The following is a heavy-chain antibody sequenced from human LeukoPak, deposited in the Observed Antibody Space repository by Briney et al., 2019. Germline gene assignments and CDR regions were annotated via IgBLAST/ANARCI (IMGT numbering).Heavy chain of an antibody. D-gene: IGHD6-13*01. CDR1: GGSISSSSYY. V-gene: IGHV4-39*01. CDR3: ARGRRKGIAAAGIFDY. J-gene: IGHJ4*02. Sequence: SETLSLTCTVSGGSISSSSYYWGWIRQPPGKGLEWIGIIYYSGSTYYKPSLKSRVTISVDTSKNQFSLRLSSVTAADTAVYYCARGRRKGIAAAGIFDYWGQGTLVTVSS. CDR2: IYYSGST.